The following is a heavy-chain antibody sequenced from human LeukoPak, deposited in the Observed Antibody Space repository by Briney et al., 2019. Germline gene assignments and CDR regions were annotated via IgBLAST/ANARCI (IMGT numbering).Heavy chain of an antibody. Sequence: SETLSLTCAVYGGSFSGYYWSWIRQPPGKGLEWIGEINHSGSTNYNPSLKSRVTISVDTSKNQFSLKLSSVTAADTAVYYCEKVLFKPMIVVTDLFDFGAKGKMVTAS. J-gene: IGHJ3*01. CDR3: EKVLFKPMIVVTDLFDF. D-gene: IGHD3-22*01. V-gene: IGHV4-34*01. CDR1: GGSFSGYY. CDR2: INHSGST.